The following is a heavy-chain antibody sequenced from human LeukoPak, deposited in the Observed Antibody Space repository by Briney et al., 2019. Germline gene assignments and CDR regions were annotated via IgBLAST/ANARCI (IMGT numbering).Heavy chain of an antibody. Sequence: QPGGSLRLSCAASGFTFSSYEMNWVRQAPGKGLEWVSYISSSGTTTYYADSVKGRFTISRDNAKNSLYLQMNSLRAEDTAVYYCARTSGSPRFDYWGQGALVTVSS. CDR3: ARTSGSPRFDY. D-gene: IGHD1-26*01. V-gene: IGHV3-48*03. CDR1: GFTFSSYE. J-gene: IGHJ4*02. CDR2: ISSSGTTT.